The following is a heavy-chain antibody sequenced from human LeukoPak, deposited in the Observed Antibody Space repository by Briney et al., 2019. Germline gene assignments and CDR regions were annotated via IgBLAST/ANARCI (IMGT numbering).Heavy chain of an antibody. D-gene: IGHD5-12*01. J-gene: IGHJ3*02. CDR2: ISWNSGII. CDR1: VFTFDDYS. CDR3: AKDIRLRRPRFDAFDI. V-gene: IGHV3-9*01. Sequence: GRSLRLSCAASVFTFDDYSMHWVRQAPGKGLEWVSSISWNSGIIGYADSVKGRFTISRDNAKNSLYLQMNSLRAEDTAFYYCAKDIRLRRPRFDAFDIWGQGTMVTVSS.